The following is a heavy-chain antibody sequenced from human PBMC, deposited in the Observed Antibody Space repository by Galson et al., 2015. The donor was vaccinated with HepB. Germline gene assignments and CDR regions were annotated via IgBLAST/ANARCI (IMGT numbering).Heavy chain of an antibody. J-gene: IGHJ6*02. V-gene: IGHV3-9*01. Sequence: SLRLSCAASGFTFDDYAMHWVRQAPGKGLEWVSGISWNSATIAYADSVKGRFTISRDKAKNSLYLQMNSLRDEDTALYYCAKDRLTATNYYYYGMDVWGQGTTVTVSS. D-gene: IGHD5-18*01. CDR1: GFTFDDYA. CDR2: ISWNSATI. CDR3: AKDRLTATNYYYYGMDV.